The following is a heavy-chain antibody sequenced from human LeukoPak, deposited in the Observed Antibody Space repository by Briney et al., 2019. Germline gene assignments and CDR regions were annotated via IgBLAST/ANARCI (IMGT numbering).Heavy chain of an antibody. CDR1: GGSFSGYY. D-gene: IGHD2-8*01. J-gene: IGHJ5*02. Sequence: SETLSLTCAVYGGSFSGYYWSWIRQPPGKGLEWIGEINHSGSTNYNPSLKSRVTISVDTSKNQFSLKLSSVTAADTAEYYCAREGFCTNGVCLPPPSAFWFDPWGQGTLVTVSS. CDR3: AREGFCTNGVCLPPPSAFWFDP. V-gene: IGHV4-34*01. CDR2: INHSGST.